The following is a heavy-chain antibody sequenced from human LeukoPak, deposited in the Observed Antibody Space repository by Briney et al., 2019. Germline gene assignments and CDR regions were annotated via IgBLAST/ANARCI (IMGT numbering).Heavy chain of an antibody. Sequence: PSETLSLTCTVSGGSISSGDYYWSWIRQPPGKGLEWIGYIYYSGSTNYNPSLKSRVTISVDTSKNQFSLKLSSVTAADTAVYYCARAGDFWSAPYGMDVWGQGTTVTVSS. D-gene: IGHD3-3*01. CDR3: ARAGDFWSAPYGMDV. CDR2: IYYSGST. J-gene: IGHJ6*02. CDR1: GGSISSGDYY. V-gene: IGHV4-61*08.